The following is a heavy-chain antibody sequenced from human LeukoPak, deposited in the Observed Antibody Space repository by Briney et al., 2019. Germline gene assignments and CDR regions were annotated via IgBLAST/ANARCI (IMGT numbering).Heavy chain of an antibody. J-gene: IGHJ4*03. CDR1: GFTFSNYG. CDR2: ISATGFTT. Sequence: PGGSLRLSCAASGFTFSNYGIHWVRQAPGKGLEWISVISATGFTTHHTDSVKGRFTISRDNSKSILYLQMDGLRAEDTAIYFCTKDVQVGPTRGFFDFWGQGTLVTVSS. D-gene: IGHD1-26*01. V-gene: IGHV3-23*01. CDR3: TKDVQVGPTRGFFDF.